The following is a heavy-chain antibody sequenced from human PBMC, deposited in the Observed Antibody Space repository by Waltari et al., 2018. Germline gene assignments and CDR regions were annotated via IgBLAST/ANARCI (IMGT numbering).Heavy chain of an antibody. CDR1: GAPISHNNW. D-gene: IGHD4-17*01. Sequence: QVQLQESGPGLAKPSGTLSLTFAASGAPISHNNWPSWLRQSPGKGLEWIGEVHHTGNTNYNTSLKSRVTMSVDKSKNQFSLRLNSVTAADTAVYYCARDTSTVTTDLFDCWGRGTLVSV. CDR2: VHHTGNT. V-gene: IGHV4-4*02. J-gene: IGHJ4*02. CDR3: ARDTSTVTTDLFDC.